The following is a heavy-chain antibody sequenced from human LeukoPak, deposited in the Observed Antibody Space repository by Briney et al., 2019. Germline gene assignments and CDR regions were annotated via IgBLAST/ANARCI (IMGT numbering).Heavy chain of an antibody. CDR3: ARDVRGVTMIVVVRGGYYFDY. J-gene: IGHJ4*02. V-gene: IGHV1-2*02. CDR1: GYTFRNYY. Sequence: ASVKVSCKASGYTFRNYYIHWVRQAPGEGLEWMGWINPNSGGTNYAQKFQGRVTMTRDTSISTAYMELSRLRSDDTAVYYCARDVRGVTMIVVVRGGYYFDYWGQGTLVTVSS. CDR2: INPNSGGT. D-gene: IGHD3-22*01.